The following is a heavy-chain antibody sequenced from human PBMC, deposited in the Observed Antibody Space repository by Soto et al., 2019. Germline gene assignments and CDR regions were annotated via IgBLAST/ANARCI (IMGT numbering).Heavy chain of an antibody. CDR2: IYYSGST. J-gene: IGHJ4*02. V-gene: IGHV4-39*01. CDR1: GGSITSSYY. CDR3: AAIPATTILTDY. D-gene: IGHD2-21*01. Sequence: QLQLQESGPGLVKPSETLSLTCTVSGGSITSSYYWGWIRQPPGKGLEWIGSIYYSGSTYYNPSLKSRVTISVVTSKNQFSLKLSSVTAADTAVYYCAAIPATTILTDYWGQGTLVTVSS.